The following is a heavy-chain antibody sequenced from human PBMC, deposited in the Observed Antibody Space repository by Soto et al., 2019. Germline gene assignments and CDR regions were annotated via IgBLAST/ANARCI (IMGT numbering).Heavy chain of an antibody. Sequence: PGGSLRLSCAASGFTFSSYAMSWVRQAPGKGLEWVSAISGSGGSTYYADSVEGRFTISRDNSKNTLYLQMNSLRAEDTAVYYCAKDLMIVVVTGLDYWGQGTLVTVSS. J-gene: IGHJ4*02. D-gene: IGHD3-22*01. CDR2: ISGSGGST. V-gene: IGHV3-23*01. CDR1: GFTFSSYA. CDR3: AKDLMIVVVTGLDY.